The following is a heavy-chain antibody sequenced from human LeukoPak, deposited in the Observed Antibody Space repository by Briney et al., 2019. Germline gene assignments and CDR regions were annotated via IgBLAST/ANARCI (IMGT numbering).Heavy chain of an antibody. CDR1: GFTFSSYG. CDR3: AKDVTMIVVVITTHFDY. CDR2: ISGSGGST. V-gene: IGHV3-23*01. Sequence: GGSLRLSCAASGFTFSSYGMHWVRQAPGKGLEWVSAISGSGGSTYYADSVKGRFTISRDNSKNTLYLQMNSLRAEDTAVYYCAKDVTMIVVVITTHFDYWGQGTLVTVSS. J-gene: IGHJ4*02. D-gene: IGHD3-22*01.